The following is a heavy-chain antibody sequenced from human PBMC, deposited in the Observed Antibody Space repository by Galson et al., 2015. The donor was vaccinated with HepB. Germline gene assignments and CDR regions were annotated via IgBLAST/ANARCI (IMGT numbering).Heavy chain of an antibody. D-gene: IGHD3-10*01. CDR1: GFTFSSYG. V-gene: IGHV3-33*08. Sequence: SLRLSCAASGFTFSSYGMHWVRQAPGKGLEWVAVIWYDGSNKYYADSVKGRFTISRDNSKNTLYLQMNSLMAEDTAVYYCARGASPYYYGSGSYNWFDPWGQGTLVTVSS. J-gene: IGHJ5*02. CDR3: ARGASPYYYGSGSYNWFDP. CDR2: IWYDGSNK.